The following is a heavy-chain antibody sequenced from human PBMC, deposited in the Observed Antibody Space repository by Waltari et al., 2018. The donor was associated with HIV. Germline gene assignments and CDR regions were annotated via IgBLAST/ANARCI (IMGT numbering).Heavy chain of an antibody. CDR2: SYTSGNT. J-gene: IGHJ4*02. CDR1: GGSISSGSYY. Sequence: QVQLQESGPGLVKPSQTLSLTCTVSGGSISSGSYYWGWIRQAAGKGLGWIGRSYTSGNTNYRPSLKSRVTIAMDTSKNQFSLRLSSVTAADTAVYYCARELSDYGATAWFDYWGRGTLVTVSS. V-gene: IGHV4-61*02. CDR3: ARELSDYGATAWFDY. D-gene: IGHD3-16*01.